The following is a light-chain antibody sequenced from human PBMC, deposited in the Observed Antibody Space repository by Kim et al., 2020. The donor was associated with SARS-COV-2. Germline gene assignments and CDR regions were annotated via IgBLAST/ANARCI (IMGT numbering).Light chain of an antibody. CDR2: WAS. CDR1: QSVLYSSNNKNY. V-gene: IGKV4-1*01. Sequence: DIVMTQSPDSLAVSLGERATINCKSGQSVLYSSNNKNYLAWYQQKPGQPPKLLIYWASTRESGVPDRFSGSGSWTDFSLTISSLQAEDVAVYYCHQFYATPDTFGQGTKLEI. CDR3: HQFYATPDT. J-gene: IGKJ2*01.